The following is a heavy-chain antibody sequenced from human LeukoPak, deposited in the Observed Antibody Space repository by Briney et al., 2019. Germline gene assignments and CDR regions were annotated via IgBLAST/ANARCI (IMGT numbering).Heavy chain of an antibody. CDR1: GFTFSNAW. V-gene: IGHV3-15*01. CDR3: TTGVAATVDY. D-gene: IGHD2-15*01. J-gene: IGHJ4*02. Sequence: GGSLRLSCAASGFTFSNAWMNWVRPAPGKGVGWVGRIKSKTDGGTTDYAAPVKGTFTISRDDSKNTLYLQMNSLKTEDTGVYYCTTGVAATVDYWGQGTLVTVSS. CDR2: IKSKTDGGTT.